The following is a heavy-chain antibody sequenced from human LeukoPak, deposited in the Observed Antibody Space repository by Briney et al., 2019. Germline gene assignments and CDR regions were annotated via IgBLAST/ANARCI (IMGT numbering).Heavy chain of an antibody. D-gene: IGHD3-3*01. V-gene: IGHV3-11*04. Sequence: GGSLRLSCAASGFTFSDYYMSWIRQAPGKGLEWVSYISSSGIIRYYADSVRGRFTISRDNSKNTVYLQMNSLRADDTAVYYCARDFTPEWFDIHWGQGTLVTVS. J-gene: IGHJ4*02. CDR3: ARDFTPEWFDIH. CDR1: GFTFSDYY. CDR2: ISSSGIIR.